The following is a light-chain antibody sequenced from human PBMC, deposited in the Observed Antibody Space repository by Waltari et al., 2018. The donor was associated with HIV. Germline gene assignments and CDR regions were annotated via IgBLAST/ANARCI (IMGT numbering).Light chain of an antibody. J-gene: IGLJ1*01. CDR1: RRHVGRYNL. CDR3: CSYTGSSTRRPYV. Sequence: QSALTQPASVSGSPGQSITIPCTGTRRHVGRYNLVSLYQQHPGKAPKVMIYEGSKRPSGVSNRFSGSKSGNTASLTISGLQAEDEADYYCCSYTGSSTRRPYVFGTGTKVTVL. V-gene: IGLV2-23*01. CDR2: EGS.